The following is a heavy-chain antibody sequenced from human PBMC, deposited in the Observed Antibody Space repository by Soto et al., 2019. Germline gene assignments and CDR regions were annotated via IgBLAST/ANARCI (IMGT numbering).Heavy chain of an antibody. V-gene: IGHV3-15*01. Sequence: EVRLVESGGDLVKPGGSLRLSCVVSGLTFSNAWLSWVRQAPGKGLEWVVLIRGKLDGDTTDYAAPVKGRFTISKDDSKNTLYLQMNSLKTEDTAVYFCTTLLYGGNSDWGQGTLVTVSS. J-gene: IGHJ4*02. CDR3: TTLLYGGNSD. D-gene: IGHD4-17*01. CDR1: GLTFSNAW. CDR2: IRGKLDGDTT.